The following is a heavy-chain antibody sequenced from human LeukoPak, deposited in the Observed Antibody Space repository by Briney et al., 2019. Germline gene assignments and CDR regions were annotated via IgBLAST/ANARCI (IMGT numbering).Heavy chain of an antibody. V-gene: IGHV4-31*03. CDR2: IFYRGNS. J-gene: IGHJ4*01. D-gene: IGHD1-26*01. CDR1: GDSLNTGVYY. Sequence: SETLSLTCTVSGDSLNTGVYYWSWIRQYPGKGLEWIGYIFYRGNSKYNPSLRSRVSISVDTSKNQFSLKVTSVSAADTAMYYCARTVGARTFYFDLWGHGTLVTVSS. CDR3: ARTVGARTFYFDL.